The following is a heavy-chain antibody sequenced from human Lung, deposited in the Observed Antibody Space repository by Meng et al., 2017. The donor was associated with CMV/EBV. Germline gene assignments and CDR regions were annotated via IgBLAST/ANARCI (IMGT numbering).Heavy chain of an antibody. V-gene: IGHV3-30*02. CDR3: AKRGDSSGTYAMDV. Sequence: SXKLXCAASGFTFSSYAMHWVRQAPGKGLEWVANIRFDGTNKYHADSVKGRFTISRDNSKNTLYLQMNSLNAEDTAVYYCAKRGDSSGTYAMDVWGQGXTVTVSS. CDR1: GFTFSSYA. J-gene: IGHJ6*02. D-gene: IGHD3-22*01. CDR2: IRFDGTNK.